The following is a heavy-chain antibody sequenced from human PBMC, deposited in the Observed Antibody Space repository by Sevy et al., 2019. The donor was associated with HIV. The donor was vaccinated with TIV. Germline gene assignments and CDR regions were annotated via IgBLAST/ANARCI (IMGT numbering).Heavy chain of an antibody. CDR3: AGENAWGRGYS. J-gene: IGHJ4*02. D-gene: IGHD1-26*01. CDR2: IYYNGHI. CDR1: GGSITSLY. Sequence: SETLSLTCTVSGGSITSLYWNWIRQPPGKGLEWIGNIYYNGHINYNPSLKNRVTLSLDTSKNQTSLSLSSGTAADTAMYYCAGENAWGRGYSWGQGTLVTVSS. V-gene: IGHV4-59*08.